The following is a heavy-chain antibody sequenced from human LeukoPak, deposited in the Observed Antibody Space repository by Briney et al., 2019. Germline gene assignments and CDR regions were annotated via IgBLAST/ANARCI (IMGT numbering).Heavy chain of an antibody. Sequence: PGGSLRLSCAASGFTFSSYAMHWVRQAPGKGLEWVAVISYDGSNKYYADSVKGRFTISRDNSKNTLYLQMNSLRAEDTAVYYCARGETVTNYYHYGMDVWGQGTTVTVSS. D-gene: IGHD4-11*01. CDR3: ARGETVTNYYHYGMDV. CDR1: GFTFSSYA. CDR2: ISYDGSNK. V-gene: IGHV3-30-3*01. J-gene: IGHJ6*02.